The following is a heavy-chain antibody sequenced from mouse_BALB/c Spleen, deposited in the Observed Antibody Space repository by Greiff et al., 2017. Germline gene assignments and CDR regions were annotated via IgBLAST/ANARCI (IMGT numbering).Heavy chain of an antibody. Sequence: EVQRVESGGGLVKPGGSLKLSCAASGFTFSSYTMSWVRQTPEKRLEWVATISSGGSYTYYPDSVKGRFTISRDNAKNTLYLQMSSLKSEDTAMYYCTRGFGYDWGGDYYAMDYWGQGTSVTVSS. J-gene: IGHJ4*01. D-gene: IGHD2-2*01. CDR1: GFTFSSYT. V-gene: IGHV5-6-4*01. CDR2: ISSGGSYT. CDR3: TRGFGYDWGGDYYAMDY.